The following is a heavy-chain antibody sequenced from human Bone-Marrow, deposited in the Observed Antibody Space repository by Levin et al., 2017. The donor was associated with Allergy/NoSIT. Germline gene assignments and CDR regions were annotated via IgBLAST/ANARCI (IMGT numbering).Heavy chain of an antibody. Sequence: RSQTLSLTCAVYGGSFSGYYWSWIRQPPGKGLEWIGEINHSGSTNYNPSLKSRVTISVDTSKNQFSLKLSSVTAADTAVYYCARGRSSIDYWGQGTLVTVSS. D-gene: IGHD6-6*01. V-gene: IGHV4-34*01. CDR2: INHSGST. CDR3: ARGRSSIDY. CDR1: GGSFSGYY. J-gene: IGHJ4*02.